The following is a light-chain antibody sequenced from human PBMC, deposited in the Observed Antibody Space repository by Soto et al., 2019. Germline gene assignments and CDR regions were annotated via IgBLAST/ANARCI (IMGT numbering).Light chain of an antibody. Sequence: DILLTQSPASLSVSPGERATLSCRASQSVNNNLAWYQQKRGQAPRLLIYGASTRATGIPGRFRGSGSGTEVTLTITSLQSEDFAVYFCQQYNNWPPDTFGQGTKLEIK. J-gene: IGKJ2*01. CDR1: QSVNNN. V-gene: IGKV3-15*01. CDR3: QQYNNWPPDT. CDR2: GAS.